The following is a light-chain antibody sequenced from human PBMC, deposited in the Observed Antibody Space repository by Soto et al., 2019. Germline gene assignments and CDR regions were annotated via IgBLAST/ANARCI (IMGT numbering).Light chain of an antibody. Sequence: DIQMTQSPSTLSASVGDRVTITCRASQSIGSRLAWYQQKPGKAHKVLIYDASSLESGVPSRFSGSGSGTQFTLTISSLQPDDFATYYCQEYKTYWTFGQGTKVEFK. V-gene: IGKV1-5*01. CDR2: DAS. J-gene: IGKJ1*01. CDR3: QEYKTYWT. CDR1: QSIGSR.